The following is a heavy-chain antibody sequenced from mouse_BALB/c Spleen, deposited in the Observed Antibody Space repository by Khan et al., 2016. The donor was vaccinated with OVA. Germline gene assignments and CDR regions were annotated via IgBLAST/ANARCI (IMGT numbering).Heavy chain of an antibody. CDR1: GFNIKDTY. J-gene: IGHJ4*01. CDR3: ARGGWTYAIDC. D-gene: IGHD1-1*02. CDR2: IDPANGNT. V-gene: IGHV14-3*02. Sequence: VQLKQSGAELVKPGASVKLSCTSSGFNIKDTYIHWVRQRPEQGLEWIGTIDPANGNTKYDPKFQGKATIQADTSSYTAYRHIISLSAEDTAVFYCARGGWTYAIDCWSQGTSVTITS.